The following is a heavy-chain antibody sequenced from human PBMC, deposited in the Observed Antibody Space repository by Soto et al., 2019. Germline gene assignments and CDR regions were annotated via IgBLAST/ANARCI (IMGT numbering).Heavy chain of an antibody. V-gene: IGHV4-39*01. CDR1: GGSISSGSYY. CDR3: ARPYNYGEVAFDI. J-gene: IGHJ3*02. D-gene: IGHD5-18*01. CDR2: FYYSGST. Sequence: QLLESGPGLVKPSETLSLTCSVSGGSISSGSYYWGWIRQPPGKGLEWIASFYYSGSTYYNPPLKSRVTISVDTSKNQFSRKLSSVTAADTAVYYCARPYNYGEVAFDIWGQGTVVTVSS.